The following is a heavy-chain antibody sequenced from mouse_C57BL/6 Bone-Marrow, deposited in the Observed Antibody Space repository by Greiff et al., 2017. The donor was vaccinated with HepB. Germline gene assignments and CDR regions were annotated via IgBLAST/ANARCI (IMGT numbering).Heavy chain of an antibody. J-gene: IGHJ3*01. Sequence: EVQGVESGGGLVQPGESLKLSCESNEYEFPSHDMSWVRKTPEKRLELVAAINSDGGSTYYPDTMERRIIISRDNTKKTLDLQMSSLRSEDTALYYCAGRPTIVTTSAWFAYWGQGTLVTVSA. V-gene: IGHV5-2*01. CDR1: EYEFPSHD. CDR3: AGRPTIVTTSAWFAY. CDR2: INSDGGST. D-gene: IGHD2-5*01.